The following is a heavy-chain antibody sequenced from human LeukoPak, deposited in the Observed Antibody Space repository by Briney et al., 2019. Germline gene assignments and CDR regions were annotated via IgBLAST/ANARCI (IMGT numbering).Heavy chain of an antibody. V-gene: IGHV3-48*01. Sequence: PGGSLRLSCAASGYTFTSYSMNWVRQAPGKGLEWVSYISDGGENTYYADSVKGRFTISRDNSKNSLYLQMNTLRAEDTGVYYCARDCGTTSCYYFPDFDYLGQGTLVTVSS. CDR2: ISDGGENT. CDR3: ARDCGTTSCYYFPDFDY. D-gene: IGHD2-2*01. J-gene: IGHJ4*02. CDR1: GYTFTSYS.